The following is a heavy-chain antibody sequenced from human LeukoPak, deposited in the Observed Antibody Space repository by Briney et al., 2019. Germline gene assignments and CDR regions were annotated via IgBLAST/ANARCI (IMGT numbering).Heavy chain of an antibody. CDR2: INWNGGST. J-gene: IGHJ6*03. Sequence: PGGSLRLSCAASGFTFDDYGMSWVRQAPGKGLEWVSGINWNGGSTGYADSVKGRFTISRDNAKNSLYLQMNSLRAEDTALYYCAREDWVTDCSGGSCYYMDVWAKGTTVTVSS. V-gene: IGHV3-20*04. D-gene: IGHD2-15*01. CDR3: AREDWVTDCSGGSCYYMDV. CDR1: GFTFDDYG.